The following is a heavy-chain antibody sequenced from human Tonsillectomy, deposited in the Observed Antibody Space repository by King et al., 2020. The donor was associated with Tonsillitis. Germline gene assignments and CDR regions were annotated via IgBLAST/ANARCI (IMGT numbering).Heavy chain of an antibody. CDR3: ARDLALTAMVTVGYFDL. J-gene: IGHJ2*01. D-gene: IGHD5-18*01. V-gene: IGHV3-30-3*01. CDR2: ISYDGSNK. CDR1: GFTFSSYA. Sequence: VQLVESGGGVVQPGRSLRLSCAASGFTFSSYAIHWVRQAPGKGLEWVASISYDGSNKYYADSVKGRFTISRDNSKNTLYLQMNSLRAEETAVYYCARDLALTAMVTVGYFDLWGRGTLVTVSS.